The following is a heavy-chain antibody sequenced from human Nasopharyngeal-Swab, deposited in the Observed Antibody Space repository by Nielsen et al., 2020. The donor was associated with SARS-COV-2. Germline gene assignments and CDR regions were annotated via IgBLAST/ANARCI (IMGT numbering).Heavy chain of an antibody. CDR3: ARDYRTYYYDSSGYYASYYYGMDV. CDR2: ISSSGSTI. CDR1: GFTFSSYE. V-gene: IGHV3-48*03. Sequence: GESLKISCAASGFTFSSYEMNWVRQAPGKGLEWVSYISSSGSTIYYADSVKGRFTISRDNAKNSLYLQMNSLRPEDTAVYYRARDYRTYYYDSSGYYASYYYGMDVWGQGTTVTVSS. D-gene: IGHD3-22*01. J-gene: IGHJ6*02.